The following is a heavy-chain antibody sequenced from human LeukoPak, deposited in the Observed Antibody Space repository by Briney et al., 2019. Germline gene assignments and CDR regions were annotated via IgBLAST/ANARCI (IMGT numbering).Heavy chain of an antibody. CDR1: GFTFSSYG. CDR2: ISYDGSNK. D-gene: IGHD5-12*01. CDR3: ARGYSGDDDFSY. Sequence: GGSLRLSCAASGFTFSSYGMHWVRQAPGKGLEWVAVISYDGSNKYYADSVKGRFTISRDNSKNTVSLQINNLRAEDTAVYYCARGYSGDDDFSYWGQGILVTVSS. V-gene: IGHV3-30*03. J-gene: IGHJ4*02.